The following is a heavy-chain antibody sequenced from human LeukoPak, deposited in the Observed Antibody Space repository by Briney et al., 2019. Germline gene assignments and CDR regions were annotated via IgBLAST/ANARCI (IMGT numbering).Heavy chain of an antibody. CDR2: ISSSGSTV. CDR1: GFTFSSYE. J-gene: IGHJ4*02. D-gene: IGHD3-9*01. V-gene: IGHV3-48*03. CDR3: ARETGSYDY. Sequence: GGSLRLSCAASGFTFSSYEMNWVRQAPGKGLEGVSYISSSGSTVYYADSVKGRLTISRDNAKNSLYLQMNSLRAEDTAVYYCARETGSYDYWGQGTLVTVSS.